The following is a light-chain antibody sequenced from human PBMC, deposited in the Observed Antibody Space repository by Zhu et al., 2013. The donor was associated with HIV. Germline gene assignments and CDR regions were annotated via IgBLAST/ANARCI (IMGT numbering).Light chain of an antibody. J-gene: IGKJ4*01. CDR2: DAS. V-gene: IGKV3D-20*01. CDR1: QTVRDNF. Sequence: EIVLTQSPATLSLSLGQTATLSCGASQTVRDNFVAWYQHQPGRAPRLLIYDASNRATGIPARFSGSGSGTDFTLTISSLEPEDFAVYYCQQYGSSPLTFGGGTKVEIK. CDR3: QQYGSSPLT.